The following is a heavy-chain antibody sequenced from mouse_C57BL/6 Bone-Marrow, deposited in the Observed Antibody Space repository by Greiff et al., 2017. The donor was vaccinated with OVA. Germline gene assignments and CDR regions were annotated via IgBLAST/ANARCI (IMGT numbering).Heavy chain of an antibody. J-gene: IGHJ1*03. CDR1: GFTFSSYT. D-gene: IGHD3-3*01. CDR3: ARHRDSDWYFDV. CDR2: ISGGGGNT. V-gene: IGHV5-9*01. Sequence: EVKLMESGGGLVKPGGSLKLSCAASGFTFSSYTMSWVRQTPEKRLEWVATISGGGGNTYYPDSVKGRFTISRDNAKNTLYLQMSSLRSEDTALYYCARHRDSDWYFDVWGTGTTVTVSS.